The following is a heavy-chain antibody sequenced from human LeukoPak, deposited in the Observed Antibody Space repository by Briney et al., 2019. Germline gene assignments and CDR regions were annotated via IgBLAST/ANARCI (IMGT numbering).Heavy chain of an antibody. Sequence: SETLSLTCTVSGGSVSSGSYYWSWIRQPPGKGLEWIGEINHSGSTNYNPSLKSRVTISVDTSKNQFSLKLSSVTAADTAVYYCARGRCSSTSCYARARHDAFDIWGQGTMVTVSS. V-gene: IGHV4-39*07. CDR2: INHSGST. J-gene: IGHJ3*02. D-gene: IGHD2-2*01. CDR3: ARGRCSSTSCYARARHDAFDI. CDR1: GGSVSSGSYY.